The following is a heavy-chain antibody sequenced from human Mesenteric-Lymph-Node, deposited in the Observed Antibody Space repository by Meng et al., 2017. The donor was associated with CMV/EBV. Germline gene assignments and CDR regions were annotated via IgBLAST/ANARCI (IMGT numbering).Heavy chain of an antibody. CDR1: GFTVSSNY. V-gene: IGHV3-53*01. D-gene: IGHD5/OR15-5a*01. CDR3: ERDRLGRYYYGMDV. CDR2: IYSGGST. Sequence: GESLKISCAASGFTVSSNYMSWVRQAPGKGLEWVSVIYSGGSTYYADSVKGRFTISRDNAKNSLFLQMNSLRVEDTAVYYCERDRLGRYYYGMDVWGQGTTVTVSS. J-gene: IGHJ6*02.